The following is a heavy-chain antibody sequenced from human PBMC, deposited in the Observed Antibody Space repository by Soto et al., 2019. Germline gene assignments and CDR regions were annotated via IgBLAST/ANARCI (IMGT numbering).Heavy chain of an antibody. J-gene: IGHJ3*01. CDR1: GFTFRNYG. V-gene: IGHV3-48*01. D-gene: IGHD3-22*01. Sequence: GGSLRLSCAASGFTFRNYGMNWVRQAPGKGLEWVSYIGIGSSTKHYADSVKGRFTISRDNAKNSLYLQMNSLRAEDTAVYYCARDQLYYNDISGRPLNAFDVWGQGTMVTVSS. CDR2: IGIGSSTK. CDR3: ARDQLYYNDISGRPLNAFDV.